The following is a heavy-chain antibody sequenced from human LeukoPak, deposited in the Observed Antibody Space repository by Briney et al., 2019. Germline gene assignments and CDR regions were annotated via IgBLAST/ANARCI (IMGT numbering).Heavy chain of an antibody. Sequence: PGGSLRLSCAASGFTFSNAWMNWVRQAPGKGLEWVGRIKSKTNGGTTDYAAPVKGRFTISRDDSKNTLFLQMNRLKIEDTAMYYCTTEGEVEVTTLDYWGQGTLVTVSS. V-gene: IGHV3-15*01. J-gene: IGHJ4*02. CDR3: TTEGEVEVTTLDY. CDR2: IKSKTNGGTT. CDR1: GFTFSNAW. D-gene: IGHD1-26*01.